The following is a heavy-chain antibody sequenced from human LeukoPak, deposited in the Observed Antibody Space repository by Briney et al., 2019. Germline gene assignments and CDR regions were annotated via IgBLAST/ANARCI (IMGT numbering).Heavy chain of an antibody. J-gene: IGHJ6*02. V-gene: IGHV3-21*01. CDR3: ARDFRGYDYDYDYGMDV. CDR2: ISSSSSYI. Sequence: GGSLRLSCAASGLTFSSYSMNWVCPTPGKGLEWVSSISSSSSYIYTADPAKGRFPFSRDNAKTSLYLQMNSLRAEDTAVYYCARDFRGYDYDYDYGMDVWGQGTTVTVSS. D-gene: IGHD5-12*01. CDR1: GLTFSSYS.